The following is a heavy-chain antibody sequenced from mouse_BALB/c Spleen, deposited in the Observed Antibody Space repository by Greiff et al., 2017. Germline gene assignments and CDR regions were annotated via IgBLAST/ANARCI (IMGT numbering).Heavy chain of an antibody. CDR3: ARGHRYRYYAMDY. Sequence: QVQLQQSGAELVRPGVSVKISCKGSGYTFTDYAMHWVKQSHAKSLEWIGVISTYYGDASYNQKFKGKATMTVDKSSSTAYMELARLTSEDSAIYYCARGHRYRYYAMDYWGQGTSVTVSS. J-gene: IGHJ4*01. CDR2: ISTYYGDA. D-gene: IGHD2-14*01. V-gene: IGHV1S137*01. CDR1: GYTFTDYA.